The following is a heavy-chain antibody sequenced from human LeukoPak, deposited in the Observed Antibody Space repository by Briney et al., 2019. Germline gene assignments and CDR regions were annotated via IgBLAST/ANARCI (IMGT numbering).Heavy chain of an antibody. D-gene: IGHD3-22*01. CDR2: INPSGGST. CDR1: GYTFTSYY. V-gene: IGHV1-46*01. CDR3: ARDLEPYYYDSSL. J-gene: IGHJ4*02. Sequence: GASVKVSCKASGYTFTSYYMHWVRQAPGQGLEWMGIINPSGGSTSYAQKFQGRVTMTRDTSTSTVYMELSSLRSEDTAAYYCARDLEPYYYDSSLWGQGTLVTVSS.